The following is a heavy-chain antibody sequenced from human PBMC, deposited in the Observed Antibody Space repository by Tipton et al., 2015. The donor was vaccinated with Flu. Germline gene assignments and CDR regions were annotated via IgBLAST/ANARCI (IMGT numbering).Heavy chain of an antibody. D-gene: IGHD3-22*01. V-gene: IGHV1-18*01. CDR3: TRAKYYDSSGYSY. CDR1: GYTFDNYA. Sequence: QLVQSGVEMQKPGASVKVACEASGYTFDNYAISWVRQAPGQGPEWMGWISAYNGNTKYSEKFQGRVTLTRDTSTTTAYMELRSLRSDDTAVYFCTRAKYYDSSGYSYWGQGTLVTVSS. J-gene: IGHJ4*02. CDR2: ISAYNGNT.